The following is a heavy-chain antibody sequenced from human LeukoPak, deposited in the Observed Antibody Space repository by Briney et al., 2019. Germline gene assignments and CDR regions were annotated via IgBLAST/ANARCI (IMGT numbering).Heavy chain of an antibody. J-gene: IGHJ3*02. CDR3: ARRSNSGGAFDI. V-gene: IGHV1-69*06. Sequence: SVKVSCKASGGTFSSYAISWVRQAPGQGLEWMGGIIPIFGTANYAQKFQGRVTITADKSTSTAYMELSSLRSEDTAVYYCARRSNSGGAFDIWGQGTMVTVSS. CDR1: GGTFSSYA. CDR2: IIPIFGTA. D-gene: IGHD1-26*01.